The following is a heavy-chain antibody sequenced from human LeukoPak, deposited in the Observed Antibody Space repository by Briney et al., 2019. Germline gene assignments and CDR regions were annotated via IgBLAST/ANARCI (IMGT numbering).Heavy chain of an antibody. V-gene: IGHV3-30-3*01. CDR3: ARDDYGGNSDGGY. J-gene: IGHJ4*02. D-gene: IGHD4-23*01. Sequence: PGGSLRLSCAASGFTFGSYAMHWVRQAPGKGLEWVAVISYDGSNKYYADSVKGRFTISRDNSKNTLYLQMNSLRAEDTAVYYCARDDYGGNSDGGYWGQGTLVTVSS. CDR2: ISYDGSNK. CDR1: GFTFGSYA.